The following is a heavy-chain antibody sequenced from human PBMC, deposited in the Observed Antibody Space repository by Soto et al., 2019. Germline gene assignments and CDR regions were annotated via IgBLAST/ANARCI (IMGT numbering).Heavy chain of an antibody. CDR1: GFDFSDFH. V-gene: IGHV3-11*01. D-gene: IGHD5-12*01. CDR2: ISSSGSTI. J-gene: IGHJ4*02. CDR3: ARDFGDIVATDWSYFDY. Sequence: PGGSLRLSCAGSGFDFSDFHISWVRQAPGKGLEWVSYISSSGSTIYYADSVKGRFTISRDNAKNSLYLQMNSLRAEDTAVYYCARDFGDIVATDWSYFDYWGQGTLVTV.